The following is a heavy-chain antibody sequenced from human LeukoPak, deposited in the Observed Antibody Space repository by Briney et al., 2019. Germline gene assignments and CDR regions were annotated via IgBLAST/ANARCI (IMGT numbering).Heavy chain of an antibody. CDR3: AKDNRRHYTSGPNPDSLH. CDR1: GFIFNNYA. D-gene: IGHD6-19*01. V-gene: IGHV3-9*01. Sequence: GRPLRLSCAGSGFIFNNYAMHWVRQPPGKGLEWVSGISWNSGSIDYADSVKGRFTISGDNAKNSLYLQMNSLRVEDTAFYYCAKDNRRHYTSGPNPDSLHWGQGALVTVSS. CDR2: ISWNSGSI. J-gene: IGHJ4*02.